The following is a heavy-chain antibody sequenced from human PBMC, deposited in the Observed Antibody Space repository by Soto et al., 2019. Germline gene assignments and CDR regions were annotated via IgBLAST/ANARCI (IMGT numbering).Heavy chain of an antibody. Sequence: SETLSLTCTVSGGSISSYYWSWIRQPPGKGLEWIGYIYYSGSTNYNPSLKSRVTISVDTSKNQFSLKLSSVTAADTAVYYCARSTWYSSSRRDPVVYFQHWGQGTLVTVSS. CDR1: GGSISSYY. V-gene: IGHV4-59*08. CDR3: ARSTWYSSSRRDPVVYFQH. J-gene: IGHJ1*01. D-gene: IGHD6-13*01. CDR2: IYYSGST.